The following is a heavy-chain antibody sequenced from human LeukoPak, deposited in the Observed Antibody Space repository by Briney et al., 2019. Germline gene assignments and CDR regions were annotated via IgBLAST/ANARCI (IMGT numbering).Heavy chain of an antibody. CDR2: IKQDGSEK. J-gene: IGHJ4*02. V-gene: IGHV3-7*01. CDR3: ARESVRRISMRSKGFFDY. Sequence: PGGSLRLSCAASGFTFSSYSMNWVRQAPGKGLEWVANIKQDGSEKYYEDSVKGRFTISRDNARNTLFLQMDSLRAEDTAVYYCARESVRRISMRSKGFFDYWGRGTRVTVSS. D-gene: IGHD3-22*01. CDR1: GFTFSSYS.